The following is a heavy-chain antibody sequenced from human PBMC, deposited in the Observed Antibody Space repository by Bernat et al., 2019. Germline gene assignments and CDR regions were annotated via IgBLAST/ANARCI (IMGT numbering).Heavy chain of an antibody. Sequence: VQLVESGGGVVQPGGSLRLSCAASGFTFSSYGMHWVRQAPGKGLEWVSGINWHSGSIGYADSVKGRFTISRDNAKNSLYLQMNSLRVEDTALYYCAKSGSNSFDFWGQGTLVTVSS. CDR1: GFTFSSYG. CDR3: AKSGSNSFDF. CDR2: INWHSGSI. V-gene: IGHV3-9*01. J-gene: IGHJ4*02. D-gene: IGHD3-10*01.